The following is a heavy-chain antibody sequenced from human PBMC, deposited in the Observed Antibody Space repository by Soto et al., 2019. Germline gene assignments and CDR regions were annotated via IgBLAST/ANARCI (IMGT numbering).Heavy chain of an antibody. CDR2: INHSGST. Sequence: PSETLSLTCVVSGGPINSDYWSWLRQPPGKGLEWIGEINHSGSTNYNPSLKSRVTISVDTSKNQFSLKLSSVTAADTAVYYCARGHLFRGSGSYRVYYYYGMDVWGQGTTVTVSS. D-gene: IGHD3-10*01. V-gene: IGHV4-34*01. CDR1: GGPINSDY. J-gene: IGHJ6*02. CDR3: ARGHLFRGSGSYRVYYYYGMDV.